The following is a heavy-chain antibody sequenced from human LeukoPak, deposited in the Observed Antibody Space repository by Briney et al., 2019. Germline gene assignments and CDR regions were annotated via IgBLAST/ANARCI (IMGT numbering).Heavy chain of an antibody. D-gene: IGHD1-14*01. V-gene: IGHV4-59*12. J-gene: IGHJ4*02. Sequence: SETLSLTCTVSGGSISSYYWSWIRQPPGKGLEWIGYIYYSGSTNYNPSLKSRVTMSVDTSKNQFSLKLSSVTAADTAVYYCARGQTFGIIEAYFDYWGQGTLVTVSS. CDR2: IYYSGST. CDR3: ARGQTFGIIEAYFDY. CDR1: GGSISSYY.